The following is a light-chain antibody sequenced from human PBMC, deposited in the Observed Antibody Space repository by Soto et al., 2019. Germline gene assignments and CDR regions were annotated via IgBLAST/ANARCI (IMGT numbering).Light chain of an antibody. V-gene: IGKV1-39*01. CDR1: QSISSY. Sequence: DIQMTQSPSSLSASVGDRVTITCRASQSISSYLNWYQQKPGKAPRLLIYAASSLQSGVSSRFSGSGSETDFTLTISSLQHEDFAIYYCQQSYTNTYIFGQGTKLEIK. J-gene: IGKJ2*01. CDR3: QQSYTNTYI. CDR2: AAS.